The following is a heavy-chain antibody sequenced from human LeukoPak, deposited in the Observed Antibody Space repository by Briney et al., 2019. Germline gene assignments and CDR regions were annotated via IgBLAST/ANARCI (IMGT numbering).Heavy chain of an antibody. CDR2: IWHDGSNK. Sequence: GGPLRLSGAASGFTFSSYGMQWVRQAPGKGLEWVAVIWHDGSNKHYADSVKGRFTISRDNSKNTLYLQMNSLRAEDTAVYYCARDFSYDSSGPDCWGQGTLVTVSS. V-gene: IGHV3-33*01. J-gene: IGHJ4*02. CDR3: ARDFSYDSSGPDC. D-gene: IGHD3-22*01. CDR1: GFTFSSYG.